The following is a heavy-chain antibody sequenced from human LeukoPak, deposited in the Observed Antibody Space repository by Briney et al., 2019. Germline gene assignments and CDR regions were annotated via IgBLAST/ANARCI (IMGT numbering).Heavy chain of an antibody. J-gene: IGHJ6*02. V-gene: IGHV1-69*01. CDR2: IIPIFGTA. CDR3: AREQNAYYYYGMDV. Sequence: KVSCXXSGGTXXXYAISWVRQAPGQGLEWMGGIIPIFGTANYAQKFQGRVTITADESTSTAYMELSSLRSEDTAVYYCAREQNAYYYYGMDVWGQGTTVTVSS. CDR1: GGTXXXYA.